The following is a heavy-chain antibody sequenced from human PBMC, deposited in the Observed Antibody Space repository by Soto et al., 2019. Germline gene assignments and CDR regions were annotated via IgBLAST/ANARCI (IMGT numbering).Heavy chain of an antibody. CDR3: ARSYITIFGVVIYYYGMDV. CDR1: GYTFTSDD. CDR2: MNPKSGNT. Sequence: ASVKVSCKASGYTFTSDDINWVREATGQGLEWMGWMNPKSGNTGYAQKFQGRVTMTRNTSISTAYMELSSLRSEDTAVYYCARSYITIFGVVIYYYGMDVWGQGTTVTVS. D-gene: IGHD3-3*01. V-gene: IGHV1-8*01. J-gene: IGHJ6*02.